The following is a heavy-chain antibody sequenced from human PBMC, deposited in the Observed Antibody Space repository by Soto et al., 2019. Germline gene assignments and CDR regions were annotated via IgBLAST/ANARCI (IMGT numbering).Heavy chain of an antibody. Sequence: SETLSLTCTVSGGSIGSGDYYWSWIRQPPGKGLEWIGYIYYSGSTYCNPSLKSRVTISVDTSKNQFSLKLSSVTAADTAVYYCARDHYGDYWGDYYYYGMDVGGQGTTVTVSS. CDR2: IYYSGST. CDR1: GGSIGSGDYY. J-gene: IGHJ6*02. CDR3: ARDHYGDYWGDYYYYGMDV. V-gene: IGHV4-30-4*01. D-gene: IGHD4-17*01.